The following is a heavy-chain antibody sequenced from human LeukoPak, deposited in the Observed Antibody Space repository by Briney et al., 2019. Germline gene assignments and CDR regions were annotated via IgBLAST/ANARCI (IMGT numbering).Heavy chain of an antibody. J-gene: IGHJ4*02. CDR2: ISGSGGST. CDR1: GITLSNYG. V-gene: IGHV3-23*01. CDR3: AKRGVVIRVILVGFHKEAYYFDS. Sequence: PGGSLRLSCAVSGITLSNYGMSWVRQAPGKGLERVAGISGSGGSTNYADSVKGRFTISRDNPKNTLYLQMNNLRAEDTAVYFCAKRGVVIRVILVGFHKEAYYFDSWGQGALVTVSS. D-gene: IGHD3-22*01.